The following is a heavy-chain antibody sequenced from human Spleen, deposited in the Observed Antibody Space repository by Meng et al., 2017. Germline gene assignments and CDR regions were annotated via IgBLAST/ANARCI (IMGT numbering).Heavy chain of an antibody. CDR2: IYPDDSDT. J-gene: IGHJ1*01. CDR3: VRHKYSTSTQYFQY. D-gene: IGHD6-13*01. Sequence: GESLKISCKGSGYSFTSYWIGWVRQMPGKGLEWMGIIYPDDSDTRYSPSFQGQVTISADKSTGTAYMQWRSLKASDTAIYYCVRHKYSTSTQYFQYWGQGTLVTVSS. CDR1: GYSFTSYW. V-gene: IGHV5-51*01.